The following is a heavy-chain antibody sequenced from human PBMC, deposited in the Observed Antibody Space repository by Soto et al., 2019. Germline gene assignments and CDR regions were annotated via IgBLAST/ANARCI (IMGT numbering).Heavy chain of an antibody. CDR2: ISGSGGST. V-gene: IGHV3-23*01. CDR1: GFTFSSYT. J-gene: IGHJ4*02. CDR3: AKGYDFPGSHY. Sequence: EVQLLESGGGLVQPGGSLRLSCAASGFTFSSYTMSWVRQAPGKGLGWVSAISGSGGSTYYADSVKGRFTISRDNSKNTLYLQMNSLRAEDTAVYYCAKGYDFPGSHYWGQGTLVTVSS. D-gene: IGHD3-3*01.